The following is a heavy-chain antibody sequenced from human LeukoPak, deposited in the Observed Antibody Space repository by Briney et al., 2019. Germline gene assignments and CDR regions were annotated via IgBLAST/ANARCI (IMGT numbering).Heavy chain of an antibody. CDR3: ASLSLRRPYRTFDY. D-gene: IGHD5-18*01. J-gene: IGHJ4*02. V-gene: IGHV4-31*03. Sequence: SQTLSLTCTDSGGSISSGGYYWSWIRQHPGKGLEWIGYIYYSGSTYYNPSLKSRVTISVDTSKNQFSLKLSSVTAADTAVYYCASLSLRRPYRTFDYWGQGTLVTVSS. CDR2: IYYSGST. CDR1: GGSISSGGYY.